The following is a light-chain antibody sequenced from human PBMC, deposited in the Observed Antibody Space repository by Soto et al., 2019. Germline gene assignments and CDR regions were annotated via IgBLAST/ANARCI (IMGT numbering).Light chain of an antibody. CDR2: EVS. CDR1: SSDVGAYNR. Sequence: QSVLTQPASVSGSPGQSITISCTGTSSDVGAYNRVSWYQQHSGKAPKLMIYEVSNRPSGVSNRFSGSKSGNTASLTISGLQADDEADYYCLSHNTSSSYVFGTGTKVTVL. V-gene: IGLV2-14*01. CDR3: LSHNTSSSYV. J-gene: IGLJ1*01.